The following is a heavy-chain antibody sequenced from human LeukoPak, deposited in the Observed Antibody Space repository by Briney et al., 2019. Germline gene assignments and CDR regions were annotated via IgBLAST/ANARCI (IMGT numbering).Heavy chain of an antibody. CDR3: AKDPLRYFDWSYGMDV. D-gene: IGHD3-9*01. CDR1: GFTFSSYG. Sequence: GGSLRLSCAASGFTFSSYGMHRVRQAPGKGLEWVAVISYDGSNKYYADSVKGRFTISRDNSKNTLYLQMNSLRAEDTAVYYCAKDPLRYFDWSYGMDVWGKGTTVTVSS. V-gene: IGHV3-30*18. CDR2: ISYDGSNK. J-gene: IGHJ6*04.